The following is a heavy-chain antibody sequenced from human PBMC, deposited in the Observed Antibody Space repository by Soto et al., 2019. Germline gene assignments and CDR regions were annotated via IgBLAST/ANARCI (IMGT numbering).Heavy chain of an antibody. J-gene: IGHJ6*03. CDR1: GGTFSTYG. D-gene: IGHD3-10*01. CDR2: IIPIFGTA. V-gene: IGHV1-69*01. CDR3: ARSGKEYGSESYEYYFYYMDV. Sequence: QVQLVQSGAEVKKPGSSVKVSCKASGGTFSTYGISWGRQAPGQGLEWMGGIIPIFGTANYAQKFQGRVTITADESTSTAYMELSSLRSEDTAVYYRARSGKEYGSESYEYYFYYMDVWGKGTTVSVSS.